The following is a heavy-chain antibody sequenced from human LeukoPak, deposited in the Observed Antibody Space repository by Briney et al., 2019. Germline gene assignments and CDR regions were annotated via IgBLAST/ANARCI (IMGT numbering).Heavy chain of an antibody. CDR3: AREMYYYDSSGYYRRDYNWFDP. V-gene: IGHV3-30-3*01. J-gene: IGHJ5*02. CDR1: GFTFSSYA. D-gene: IGHD3-22*01. Sequence: GGSLRLSCAASGFTFSSYAMHWVRQAPGKGLEWVAVISYDGSNKYYADSVKGRFTISRDSSKNTLYLQMNSLRAEDTAVYYCAREMYYYDSSGYYRRDYNWFDPWGQGTLVTVSS. CDR2: ISYDGSNK.